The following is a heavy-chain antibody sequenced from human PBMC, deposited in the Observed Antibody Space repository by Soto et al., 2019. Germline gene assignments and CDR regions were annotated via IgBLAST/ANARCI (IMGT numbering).Heavy chain of an antibody. CDR2: IIPILGIA. J-gene: IGHJ3*02. V-gene: IGHV1-69*08. CDR1: GGTFSSYT. D-gene: IGHD3-22*01. Sequence: QVQLVQSGAEVKKPGSSVKVSCKASGGTFSSYTISWVRQAPGQGLEWMGRIIPILGIANYAQKFQGRVTITADKSTSTAYMELSSLRSEDTAVYYCARDYYDSSLDFNDAFDIWGQGTMVTVSS. CDR3: ARDYYDSSLDFNDAFDI.